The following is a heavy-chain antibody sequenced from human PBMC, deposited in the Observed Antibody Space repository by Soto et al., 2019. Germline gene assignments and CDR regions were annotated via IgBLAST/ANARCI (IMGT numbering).Heavy chain of an antibody. CDR3: APIRITMVRGVILNDY. D-gene: IGHD3-10*01. CDR1: GGSISSSSYY. CDR2: IYYSGST. J-gene: IGHJ4*02. V-gene: IGHV4-39*01. Sequence: QLQLQESGPGLVKPSETLSLTCTVSGGSISSSSYYWGWIRQPPGKGLEWIGSIYYSGSTYYNPSLKSRVTISVDTSKNQFSLKLSSVTAADTAVYYCAPIRITMVRGVILNDYWGQGTLVTVSS.